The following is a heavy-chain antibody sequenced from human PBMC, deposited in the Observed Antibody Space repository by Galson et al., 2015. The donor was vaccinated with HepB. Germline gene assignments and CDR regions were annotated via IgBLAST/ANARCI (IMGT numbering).Heavy chain of an antibody. CDR3: ARHYDSYGFYPY. D-gene: IGHD3-22*01. Sequence: SVKVSCKASGVTFSNYAISWVRQAPGQGLEWMGGIIPIFRTANYAQKFQGRVTITADESTSTAYMELSSLTSGDTAVYYCARHYDSYGFYPYWGQGTLVTVSS. V-gene: IGHV1-69*13. J-gene: IGHJ4*02. CDR1: GVTFSNYA. CDR2: IIPIFRTA.